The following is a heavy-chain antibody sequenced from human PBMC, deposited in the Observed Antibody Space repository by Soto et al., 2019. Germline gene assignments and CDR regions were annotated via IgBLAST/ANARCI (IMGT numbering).Heavy chain of an antibody. Sequence: QVHLVQSGAEVTKPGASVKVSCKGSGYALTTYGITWVRQAPGQGLEWMGWISAHNGNTNYAQKLQGRVTVTRDTSTSTAYMELRSLRSDDTAVYYCARGRYGDYWGQGALVTVSS. CDR1: GYALTTYG. V-gene: IGHV1-18*01. J-gene: IGHJ4*02. D-gene: IGHD1-1*01. CDR2: ISAHNGNT. CDR3: ARGRYGDY.